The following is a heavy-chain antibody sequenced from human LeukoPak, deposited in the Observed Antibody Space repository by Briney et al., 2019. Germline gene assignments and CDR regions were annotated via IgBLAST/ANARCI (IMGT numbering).Heavy chain of an antibody. J-gene: IGHJ4*02. Sequence: GRSLRLSCTASGFSFSTYSMNWVRQAPGKGLGWVSYIVGSSSNMYYADSVKGRFTISRDNPKNSLYLQMGSLRAEDTAVYYCATDTPETAAFDYWGQGTLVTVSS. CDR3: ATDTPETAAFDY. V-gene: IGHV3-48*04. CDR2: IVGSSSNM. D-gene: IGHD1-1*01. CDR1: GFSFSTYS.